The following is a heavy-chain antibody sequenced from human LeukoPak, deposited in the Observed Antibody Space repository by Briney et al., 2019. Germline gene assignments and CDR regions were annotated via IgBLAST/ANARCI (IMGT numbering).Heavy chain of an antibody. CDR1: GYTFTSYY. CDR2: IIPILGIA. J-gene: IGHJ4*02. D-gene: IGHD3-22*01. V-gene: IGHV1-69*02. Sequence: GASVKVSCKASGYTFTSYYMHWVRQAPGQGLEWMGRIIPILGIANYAQKFQGRVTITADKSTSTAYMELSSLRSEDTAVYYCARADNYDSSGSHFDYWGQGTLVTVSS. CDR3: ARADNYDSSGSHFDY.